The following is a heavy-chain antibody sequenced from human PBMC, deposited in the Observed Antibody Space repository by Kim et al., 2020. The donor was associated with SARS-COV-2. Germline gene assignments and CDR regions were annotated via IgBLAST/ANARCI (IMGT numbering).Heavy chain of an antibody. J-gene: IGHJ4*02. CDR3: VIQTGARTHYFVS. CDR1: GGFIGTGDYH. Sequence: SETLSLTCTVSGGFIGTGDYHWGWLRQSPGKGLEWIGRIYHNGNTYYNPPLKSRVTISLDTSKKQFFLVLSSVTAAYTAEFYCVIQTGARTHYFVSWGQGTLVTVSS. D-gene: IGHD2-15*01. CDR2: IYHNGNT. V-gene: IGHV4-39*01.